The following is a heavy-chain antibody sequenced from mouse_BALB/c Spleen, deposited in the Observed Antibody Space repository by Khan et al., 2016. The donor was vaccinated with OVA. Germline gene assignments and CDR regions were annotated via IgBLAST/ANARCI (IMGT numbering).Heavy chain of an antibody. CDR2: LLAGGST. Sequence: QVQLMQSGPGLVAPSQTLSLTCTVSGFSFTSYCVHCFLQPLGMGLQWLGVLLAGGSTNYNSALLSRLSISKDNSKSQVFLKMTSLQTDDTAMYYYARLEDIWGQGTTLTVSS. V-gene: IGHV2-9*02. J-gene: IGHJ2*01. D-gene: IGHD1-3*01. CDR1: GFSFTSYC. CDR3: ARLEDI.